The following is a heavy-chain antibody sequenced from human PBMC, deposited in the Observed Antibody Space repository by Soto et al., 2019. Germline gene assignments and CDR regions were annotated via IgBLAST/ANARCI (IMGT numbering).Heavy chain of an antibody. J-gene: IGHJ3*02. V-gene: IGHV1-58*01. Sequence: GASVKVSCKASGFTFTSSAVQWVRQARVQRLEWIGWIVVGSGNTNYAQKFQERVTITRDMSTSTAYMELSSLRSEDTAVYYCAAYLTGDSGYSGYDTHWGAFDIWGQGTMVTVSS. CDR1: GFTFTSSA. CDR2: IVVGSGNT. D-gene: IGHD5-12*01. CDR3: AAYLTGDSGYSGYDTHWGAFDI.